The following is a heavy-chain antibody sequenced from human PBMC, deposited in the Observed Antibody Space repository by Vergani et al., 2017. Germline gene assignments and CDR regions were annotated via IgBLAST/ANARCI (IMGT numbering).Heavy chain of an antibody. CDR2: IDPSDSYT. D-gene: IGHD3-22*01. CDR1: GYSFTSSW. J-gene: IGHJ5*02. Sequence: EVQLVQSGAEVKKPGESLRISCKGSGYSFTSSWINWVRQMPGKGLEWMGRIDPSDSYTNYSPSFQGHVTISADKSISTAYLQWSSLKASDTAMYYCARLPRGRYYYDSSANGAWGQGTLVTVSS. CDR3: ARLPRGRYYYDSSANGA. V-gene: IGHV5-10-1*03.